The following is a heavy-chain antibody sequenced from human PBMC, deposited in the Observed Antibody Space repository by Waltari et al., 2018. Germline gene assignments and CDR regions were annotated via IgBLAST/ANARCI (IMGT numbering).Heavy chain of an antibody. J-gene: IGHJ6*02. CDR3: AKGIAAADYYYYGMDV. Sequence: EVQLLESGGGLVQPGGSLRLSCAASGFTFSSYAMSWVSQAPGKGLEWVSAISGSGGSTYYADSVKGRFTISRDNSKNTLYLQMNSLRAEDTAVYYCAKGIAAADYYYYGMDVWGQGTTVTVSS. D-gene: IGHD6-13*01. CDR2: ISGSGGST. CDR1: GFTFSSYA. V-gene: IGHV3-23*01.